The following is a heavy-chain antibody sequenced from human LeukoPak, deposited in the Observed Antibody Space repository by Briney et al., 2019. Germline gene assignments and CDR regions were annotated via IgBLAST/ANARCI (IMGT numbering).Heavy chain of an antibody. CDR1: GYTFTSYY. J-gene: IGHJ4*02. Sequence: ASVKVSCKASGYTFTSYYMHWVRQAPGQGLEWMGIINPIGGSTSYAQKFQGRVTMTRDTSTSTVYMELSSLRSEDTAVYYCAREVQRRIVVVPAARNRVFDYWAREPWSPSPQ. CDR3: AREVQRRIVVVPAARNRVFDY. V-gene: IGHV1-46*01. D-gene: IGHD2-2*01. CDR2: INPIGGST.